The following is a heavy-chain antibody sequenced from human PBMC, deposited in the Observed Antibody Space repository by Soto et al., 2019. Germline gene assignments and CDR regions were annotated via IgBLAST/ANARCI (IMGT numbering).Heavy chain of an antibody. V-gene: IGHV3-72*01. D-gene: IGHD2-21*01. CDR3: TRIAYNYGPGDY. J-gene: IGHJ4*02. Sequence: GSLRLSCEVSGFTFSDHYMDWVRQAPGKGLEWVGRSRSKANSFSTAYAPSVKGRFTISRDDSKSSLYLQMNSLKTDDTAVYYCTRIAYNYGPGDYWGQGTLVTVSS. CDR1: GFTFSDHY. CDR2: SRSKANSFST.